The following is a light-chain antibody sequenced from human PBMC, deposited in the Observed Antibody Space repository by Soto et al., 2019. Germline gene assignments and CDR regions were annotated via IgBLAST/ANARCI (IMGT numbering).Light chain of an antibody. V-gene: IGKV1-12*01. CDR1: QVINKW. CDR2: RAS. J-gene: IGKJ4*02. CDR3: QQADSFPPT. Sequence: DSQMPQSTSSVSASVGDRVTITCRASQVINKWLAWYQQKPGKAPKLLIFRASSLQSGVPSRFSGRGSGTESTLTISSLQPEDFATYYCQQADSFPPTFGGGNKV.